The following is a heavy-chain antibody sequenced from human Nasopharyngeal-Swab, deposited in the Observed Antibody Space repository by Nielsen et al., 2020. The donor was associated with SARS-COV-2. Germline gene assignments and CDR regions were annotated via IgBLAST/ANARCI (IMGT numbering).Heavy chain of an antibody. CDR1: GFTFSSYA. CDR2: ISGSGGST. J-gene: IGHJ1*01. D-gene: IGHD6-19*01. Sequence: GESLKISCAASGFTFSSYAMSWVRQAPGKGLEWVSAISGSGGSTYYADSVKGRFTISRDNSKNTLYLQMNSLRAEDTAVYYCAKGVGSGWYGAEYFQHWGQGTPVTVSS. V-gene: IGHV3-23*01. CDR3: AKGVGSGWYGAEYFQH.